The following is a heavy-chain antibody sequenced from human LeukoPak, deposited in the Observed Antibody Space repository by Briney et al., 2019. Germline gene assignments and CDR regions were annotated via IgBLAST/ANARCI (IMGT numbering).Heavy chain of an antibody. D-gene: IGHD2-15*01. V-gene: IGHV3-7*01. CDR2: IRQDGSGQ. Sequence: GGSLRLSCAASGFTFSSNWMSLVRQAPGKGPEWVANIRQDGSGQYYMDFVKGRFTISRDNAKNSLSLQMNSLRVEDTAVYYCARDRDCGDGGCYPHFDYWGQGVRVTVSS. CDR1: GFTFSSNW. CDR3: ARDRDCGDGGCYPHFDY. J-gene: IGHJ4*02.